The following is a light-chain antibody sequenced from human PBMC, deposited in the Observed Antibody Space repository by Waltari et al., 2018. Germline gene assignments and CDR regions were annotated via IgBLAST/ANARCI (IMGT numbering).Light chain of an antibody. Sequence: QYVLTQPPSASGTPGQAVTISCSGTTSNIGKNYVSWYQQVPGTAPKLLMYRNDQRPSGVSDRFSGSKSGTSASLAISALRSEDEADYYCATWDNSLSGAVFGGGTKVTVL. CDR2: RND. J-gene: IGLJ3*02. CDR3: ATWDNSLSGAV. V-gene: IGLV1-47*01. CDR1: TSNIGKNY.